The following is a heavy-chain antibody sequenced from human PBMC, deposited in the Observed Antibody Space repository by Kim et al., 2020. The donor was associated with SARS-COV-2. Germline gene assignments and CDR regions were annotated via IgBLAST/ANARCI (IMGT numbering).Heavy chain of an antibody. D-gene: IGHD2-15*01. Sequence: ASVKVSCKASGYTFTGYYMHWVRQAPGQGLEWMGWINPNSGGTNYAQKFQGRVTMTRDTSISTAYMELSRLRSDDTAVYYCARDLGRYCSGGSCPFGGWFDPWGQGTLVTVSS. CDR1: GYTFTGYY. CDR3: ARDLGRYCSGGSCPFGGWFDP. CDR2: INPNSGGT. J-gene: IGHJ5*02. V-gene: IGHV1-2*02.